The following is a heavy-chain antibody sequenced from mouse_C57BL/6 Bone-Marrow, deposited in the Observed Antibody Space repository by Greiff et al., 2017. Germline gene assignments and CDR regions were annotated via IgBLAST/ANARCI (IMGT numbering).Heavy chain of an antibody. V-gene: IGHV1-42*01. CDR2: INPSTGGT. J-gene: IGHJ1*03. CDR1: GYSFTGYY. CDR3: ARKGFDYGGSCWYLDV. Sequence: VQLQQSGPELVKPGASVKISCKASGYSFTGYYMNWVKQSPEKSLEWIGEINPSTGGTTYNQKFKAKATLTVDKSSSTAYMQLKSLTSEDSAGYYCARKGFDYGGSCWYLDVCGTGTTVTVSS. D-gene: IGHD1-1*01.